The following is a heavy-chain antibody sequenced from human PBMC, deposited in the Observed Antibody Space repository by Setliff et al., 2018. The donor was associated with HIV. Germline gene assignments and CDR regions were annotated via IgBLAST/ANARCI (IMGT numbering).Heavy chain of an antibody. CDR3: TRSNWGSTPDLDY. D-gene: IGHD7-27*01. CDR2: IRSKAHGGTT. CDR1: GFTFGDYV. Sequence: GGSLRLSCITSGFTFGDYVMSWFRQAPGKGLEWVGFIRSKAHGGTTEYAASVEVRFIISRDDSKSIAYLQMNSLKTEDTAVYYCTRSNWGSTPDLDYWGQGTMVTVSS. J-gene: IGHJ4*02. V-gene: IGHV3-49*03.